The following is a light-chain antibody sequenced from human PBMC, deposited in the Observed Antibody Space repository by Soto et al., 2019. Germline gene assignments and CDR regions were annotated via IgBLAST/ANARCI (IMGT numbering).Light chain of an antibody. Sequence: IQLTQSPSSLSASVGDRVTITCLASPAIASFLAWYQQKPGTAPKLLIYGASTLQSGVPSRFSGCRSGTDYTLTIASLQPEDFATYYCQQLNGSPWTFGQGTKVDIK. V-gene: IGKV1-9*01. CDR3: QQLNGSPWT. CDR1: PAIASF. J-gene: IGKJ1*01. CDR2: GAS.